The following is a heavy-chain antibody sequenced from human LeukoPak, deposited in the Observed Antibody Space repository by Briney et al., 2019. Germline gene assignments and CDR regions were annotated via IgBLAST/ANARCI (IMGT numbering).Heavy chain of an antibody. CDR2: IWHDGSNQ. V-gene: IGHV3-33*01. D-gene: IGHD6-13*01. CDR1: GYAFSTYA. CDR3: ARRAAAGRCFGY. Sequence: GGSLRLSCAASGYAFSTYAMHWVRQAPGVGLEWVAVIWHDGSNQYYADSVRGRFTISRDNSKNTLSLQMNSLRAEDAAVYYCARRAAAGRCFGYWGQGTLVTVSS. J-gene: IGHJ4*02.